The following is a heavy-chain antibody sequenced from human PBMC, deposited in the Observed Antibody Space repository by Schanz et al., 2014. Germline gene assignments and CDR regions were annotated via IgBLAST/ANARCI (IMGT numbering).Heavy chain of an antibody. Sequence: QVQLVESGGGVVQPGTSLRLSCAASGFSFSSYAMHWVRQAPGKGLEWVSLISYDELTTYFGDSVKGRFTISRDNSKNTLYLQMNSLRAEDTAVYYCAKDIAPLAARPGYGMDVWGQGTTVTVSS. V-gene: IGHV3-30*04. CDR2: ISYDELTT. CDR1: GFSFSSYA. D-gene: IGHD6-13*01. CDR3: AKDIAPLAARPGYGMDV. J-gene: IGHJ6*02.